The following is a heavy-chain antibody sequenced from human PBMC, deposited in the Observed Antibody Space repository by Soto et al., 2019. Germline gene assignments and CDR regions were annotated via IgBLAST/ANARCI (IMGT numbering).Heavy chain of an antibody. CDR1: GFTFSSYA. CDR2: ISYDGSNK. J-gene: IGHJ6*02. D-gene: IGHD6-6*01. Sequence: GGSLRLSCAASGFTFSSYAMHWVRQAPGKGLEWVAVISYDGSNKYYADSVKGRFTISRDNSKNTLYLQMNSLRAEDTAVYYCARDLAPTIAARSPHYYGMDVWGQGTTVTVSS. V-gene: IGHV3-30-3*01. CDR3: ARDLAPTIAARSPHYYGMDV.